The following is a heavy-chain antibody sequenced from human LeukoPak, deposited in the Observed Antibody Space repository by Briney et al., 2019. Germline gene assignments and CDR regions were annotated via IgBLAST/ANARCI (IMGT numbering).Heavy chain of an antibody. J-gene: IGHJ5*02. D-gene: IGHD5-18*01. V-gene: IGHV1-2*02. CDR2: INPNSGDT. CDR1: GYTFTGSY. Sequence: ASVKVSCKTSGYTFTGSYVHWVRQAPGQGLEWMGWINPNSGDTKYAQRFQGRVTMTRDTSISTVYMELRRLTSDDTAVYYCARDVYIYGSGYFDPWGQGTLVTVSS. CDR3: ARDVYIYGSGYFDP.